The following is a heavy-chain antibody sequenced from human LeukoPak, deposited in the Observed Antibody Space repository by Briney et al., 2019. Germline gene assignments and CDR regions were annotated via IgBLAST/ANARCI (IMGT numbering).Heavy chain of an antibody. V-gene: IGHV1-18*01. J-gene: IGHJ6*03. Sequence: ASVKVSCKASGYTFTSYGISWVRQAPGQGLEWMGWISAYNGNTNSAQKLQGRVTMTTDTSPSTAYMELRSLRSDDTAVYYCAIRPHMVRGVEAYYMDVWGKGTTVTVSS. CDR3: AIRPHMVRGVEAYYMDV. CDR1: GYTFTSYG. CDR2: ISAYNGNT. D-gene: IGHD3-10*01.